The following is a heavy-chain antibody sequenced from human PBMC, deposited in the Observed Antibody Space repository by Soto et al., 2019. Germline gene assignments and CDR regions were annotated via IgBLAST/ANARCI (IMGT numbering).Heavy chain of an antibody. J-gene: IGHJ6*02. V-gene: IGHV1-46*01. CDR1: GYTFTSSY. CDR2: INPSGGST. D-gene: IGHD3-3*01. CDR3: ARTVLRFLEWLCPDGMDV. Sequence: GASVKVGCKASGYTFTSSYIHWVRQAPGQGLEWMGIINPSGGSTSYAQKFQGRVTMTRDTSTSTVYMELSSLRSEDTAVYYCARTVLRFLEWLCPDGMDVWGQGTTVTVSS.